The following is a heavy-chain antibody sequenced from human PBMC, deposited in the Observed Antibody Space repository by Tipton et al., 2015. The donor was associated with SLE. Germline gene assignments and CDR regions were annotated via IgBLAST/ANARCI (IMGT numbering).Heavy chain of an antibody. V-gene: IGHV4-61*09. CDR1: GGSISSSSYY. CDR2: IYTSGST. J-gene: IGHJ4*02. D-gene: IGHD1-7*01. CDR3: ARSRYNWNYYFDY. Sequence: TLSLTCTVSGGSISSSSYYWSWIRQPAGKGLEWIGHIYTSGSTNYNPSLKSRVTISVDTSKNQFSLKLTSVTAADTAFYYCARSRYNWNYYFDYWGQGTLVTVSS.